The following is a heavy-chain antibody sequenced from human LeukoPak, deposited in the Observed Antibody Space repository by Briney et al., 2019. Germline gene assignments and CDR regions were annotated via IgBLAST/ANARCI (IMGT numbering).Heavy chain of an antibody. Sequence: GGSLRLSCAASGFTFSSYGMHWVRQAPGKGLEWVAVILNDGSQEKYADSVMGRFTISRDNSKNTLFLQMNSLRAEDTAVYYCARDDALGDNALDIWGQGTMVTVSS. CDR3: ARDDALGDNALDI. V-gene: IGHV3-33*01. D-gene: IGHD3-16*01. CDR1: GFTFSSYG. J-gene: IGHJ3*02. CDR2: ILNDGSQE.